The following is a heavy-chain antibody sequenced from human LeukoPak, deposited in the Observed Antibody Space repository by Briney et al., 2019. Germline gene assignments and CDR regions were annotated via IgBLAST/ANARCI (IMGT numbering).Heavy chain of an antibody. CDR1: GGTFSSYA. V-gene: IGHV1-69*13. CDR2: IIPIFGTA. CDR3: ARVGRVGATYAFDI. J-gene: IGHJ3*02. D-gene: IGHD1-26*01. Sequence: ASVKVSCKASGGTFSSYATSWVRQAPGQGLEWMGGIIPIFGTANYAQKFQGRVTITADESTSTAYMELSSLRSEDTAVYYCARVGRVGATYAFDIWGQGTMVTVSS.